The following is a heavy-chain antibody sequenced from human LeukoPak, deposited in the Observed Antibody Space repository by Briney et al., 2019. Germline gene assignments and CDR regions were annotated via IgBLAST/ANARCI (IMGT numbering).Heavy chain of an antibody. D-gene: IGHD1-26*01. CDR2: ISGSGGST. CDR1: GLTFSSYA. V-gene: IGHV3-23*01. J-gene: IGHJ4*02. Sequence: GGSLRLSCAASGLTFSSYAMSWVRQAPGRGLEWVSTISGSGGSTNYADSVKGRFTISRDNSKNTLYLQMNSLRAEDTAVYYCARDVGKYYFDYWGQGTLVTVSS. CDR3: ARDVGKYYFDY.